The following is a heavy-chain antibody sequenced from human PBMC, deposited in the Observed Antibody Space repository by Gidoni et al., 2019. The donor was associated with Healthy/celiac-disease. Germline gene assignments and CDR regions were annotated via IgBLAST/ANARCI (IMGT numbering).Heavy chain of an antibody. D-gene: IGHD4-4*01. CDR3: ARAPVATVTPEGFDY. CDR1: GFTFGSYA. V-gene: IGHV3-30-3*01. Sequence: QVQLVESGGGVVQPGRSRRLSCAASGFTFGSYAMHWVRQAPGKGLEWVAVISYDGSNKYYADSVKCRFTISRDNSKNTLYLQMNSLRAEDTAVYYCARAPVATVTPEGFDYWGQGTLVTVSS. CDR2: ISYDGSNK. J-gene: IGHJ4*02.